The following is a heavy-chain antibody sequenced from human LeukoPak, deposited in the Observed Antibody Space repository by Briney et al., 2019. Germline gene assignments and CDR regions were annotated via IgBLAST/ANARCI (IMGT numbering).Heavy chain of an antibody. J-gene: IGHJ4*02. D-gene: IGHD6-19*01. CDR1: RGSISSSGYY. V-gene: IGHV4-39*01. Sequence: SETLSLTCTVSRGSISSSGYYWGWIRQPPGKGLEWIGNIYSSGSTYYNPSLKSRVTVSVDTSKNQFSLRLSSVTAADTAVYYCASQGGSGWCTDWGQGTLVTVSS. CDR2: IYSSGST. CDR3: ASQGGSGWCTD.